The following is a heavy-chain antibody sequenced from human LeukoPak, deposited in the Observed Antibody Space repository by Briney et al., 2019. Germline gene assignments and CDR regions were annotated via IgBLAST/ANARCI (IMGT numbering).Heavy chain of an antibody. Sequence: GASVKVSRKASGFSFTTYAIHWVRQAPGQRLEWMGWINPADGGTRYSQKFQGRVSITRDTSATTAYMELSSLRSEDTAVYYCARRLKGSFGNPFDHWGQGTLVTVSS. V-gene: IGHV1-3*01. D-gene: IGHD4-23*01. CDR1: GFSFTTYA. J-gene: IGHJ4*02. CDR3: ARRLKGSFGNPFDH. CDR2: INPADGGT.